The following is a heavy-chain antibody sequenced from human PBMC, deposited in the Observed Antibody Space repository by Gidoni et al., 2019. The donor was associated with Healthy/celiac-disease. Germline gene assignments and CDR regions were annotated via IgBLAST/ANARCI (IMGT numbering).Heavy chain of an antibody. CDR3: ARRTRNFAFDI. D-gene: IGHD1-7*01. J-gene: IGHJ3*02. CDR1: GGSVSSGSYY. CDR2: IYYSGST. Sequence: QVQLQESGPGLVKPSETLSLTCPVSGGSVSSGSYYWSWIRQPPGKGLEWIGYIYYSGSTNYNPSLKSRVTISVDTSKNQFSLKLSSVTAADTAVYYCARRTRNFAFDIWGQGTMVTVSS. V-gene: IGHV4-61*01.